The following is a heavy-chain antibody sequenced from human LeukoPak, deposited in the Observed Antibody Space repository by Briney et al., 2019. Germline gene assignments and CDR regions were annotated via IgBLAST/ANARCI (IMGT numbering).Heavy chain of an antibody. J-gene: IGHJ5*02. V-gene: IGHV3-72*01. CDR2: IRNRVDSYTT. CDR1: GFTFSDHY. Sequence: PGGALRLSCAASGFTFSDHYMDWVRQAPGNGLEWVGGIRNRVDSYTTEYAASVKGRFSISRDDSQNSLYLQMNSLKIEDTAVYFCARGHSGTSDRLDPWGQGTLVTVSS. D-gene: IGHD1-26*01. CDR3: ARGHSGTSDRLDP.